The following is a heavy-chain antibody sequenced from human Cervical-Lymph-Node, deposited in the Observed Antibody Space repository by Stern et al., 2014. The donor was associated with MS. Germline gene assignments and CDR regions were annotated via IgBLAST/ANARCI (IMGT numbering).Heavy chain of an antibody. J-gene: IGHJ5*02. CDR3: ARGVAGSGWFDP. CDR2: ISYDGNNK. V-gene: IGHV3-30-3*01. D-gene: IGHD6-19*01. Sequence: QMQLVQSGGGVVPPGRSLRLSCAASGFTFSSYAMHWVRQAPGKGLEWLSVISYDGNNKYYADSVKGRFTISRDTSKNTLYMQMNSLRPEDTAVYYCARGVAGSGWFDPWGQGTLVTVSA. CDR1: GFTFSSYA.